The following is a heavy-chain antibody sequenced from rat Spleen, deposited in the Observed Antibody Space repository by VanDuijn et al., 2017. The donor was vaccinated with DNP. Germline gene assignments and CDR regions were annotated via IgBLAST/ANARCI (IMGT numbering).Heavy chain of an antibody. D-gene: IGHD1-2*01. V-gene: IGHV5-22*01. J-gene: IGHJ2*01. Sequence: EVQLVESGGGLVQPGRSLKLSCAASGFTFSDFYMAWVRQAPKKGLEWVASIGYQGSGIYYGDSVKGRFTVSRNNAESTLYLQMDSLRSDDTATYYCATAIGDYWGQGVMVTVSS. CDR2: IGYQGSGI. CDR3: ATAIGDY. CDR1: GFTFSDFY.